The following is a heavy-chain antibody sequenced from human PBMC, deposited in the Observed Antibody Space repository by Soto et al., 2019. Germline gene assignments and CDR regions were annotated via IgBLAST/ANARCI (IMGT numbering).Heavy chain of an antibody. Sequence: ASVKVSCKASGYAFTGYYMHWVRQAPGQGLEWMGGINPNSGGTNYAQKFQGWVTMTRDTSISTAYMELSRLRSDDTAVYYCARGRRLRFLEWLPPLEYYYSGMDVWGQGTTVTVAS. J-gene: IGHJ6*02. V-gene: IGHV1-2*04. CDR3: ARGRRLRFLEWLPPLEYYYSGMDV. CDR1: GYAFTGYY. D-gene: IGHD3-3*01. CDR2: INPNSGGT.